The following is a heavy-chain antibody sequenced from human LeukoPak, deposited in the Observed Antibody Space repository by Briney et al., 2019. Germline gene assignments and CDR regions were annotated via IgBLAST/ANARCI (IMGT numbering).Heavy chain of an antibody. J-gene: IGHJ4*02. Sequence: PGGSLRLSCAASGFTFSSYAMSWVRQAPGKGLEWVSAITGSGGSTYYADSVKGRFTISRDNSKNMLYVQMNSLRAEDTAVYYCATERSWVFDYWGQGTLVTVSS. CDR2: ITGSGGST. CDR1: GFTFSSYA. CDR3: ATERSWVFDY. D-gene: IGHD1-26*01. V-gene: IGHV3-23*01.